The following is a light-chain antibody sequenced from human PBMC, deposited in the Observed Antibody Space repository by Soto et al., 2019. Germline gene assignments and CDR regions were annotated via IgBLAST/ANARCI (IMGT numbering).Light chain of an antibody. CDR1: SSDVGGYNY. Sequence: QSALTQPASVSGSPGQSITISCTGTSSDVGGYNYVSWYQQQPGKAPKFMIYDVSNRPSGVSNRFSGSKSGNTASLTISGLQAEDEADYYCCSYTTSNTRQIVFGTGIKLTVL. J-gene: IGLJ1*01. V-gene: IGLV2-14*01. CDR2: DVS. CDR3: CSYTTSNTRQIV.